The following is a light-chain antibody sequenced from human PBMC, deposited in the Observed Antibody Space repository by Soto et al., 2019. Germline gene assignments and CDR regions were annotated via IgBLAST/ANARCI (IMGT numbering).Light chain of an antibody. CDR3: QQYGSSVSYT. J-gene: IGKJ2*01. CDR2: GAS. V-gene: IGKV3-20*01. CDR1: QTVSSNY. Sequence: VLTQSPGTLSLSPGERATLSCRASQTVSSNYLAWYQQKPGQAPRLLIYGASSRATGIPDRLSGSGSGTDFTLTISRLEPEDFAVYYCQQYGSSVSYTFGQGTKLEIK.